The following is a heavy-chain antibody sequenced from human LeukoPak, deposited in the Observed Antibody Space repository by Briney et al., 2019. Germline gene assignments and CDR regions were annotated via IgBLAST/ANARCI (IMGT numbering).Heavy chain of an antibody. D-gene: IGHD3-10*02. J-gene: IGHJ4*02. CDR3: AAMFGVTSSPFDY. CDR2: ISSSRSYI. V-gene: IGHV3-21*03. Sequence: PGGSLRLSCAASGFTFTSYSMNWVRQAPGKGLEWVASISSSRSYIYYADSVKGRFTISGDNAKNSLYLQMNSLRAEDTAVYYCAAMFGVTSSPFDYWGQGTLVTVSS. CDR1: GFTFTSYS.